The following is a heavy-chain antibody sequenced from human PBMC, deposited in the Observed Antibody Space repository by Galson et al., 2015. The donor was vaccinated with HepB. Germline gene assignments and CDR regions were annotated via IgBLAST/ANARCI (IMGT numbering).Heavy chain of an antibody. D-gene: IGHD1-26*01. CDR3: ARDEHSGSYLVSAFDI. V-gene: IGHV3-21*01. J-gene: IGHJ3*02. Sequence: SLRLSCAASGFTFSSYSMNWVRQAPGKGLEWVSSISSSSSYIYYADSVKGRFTISRDNAKNSLYLQMNSLRAEDTAVYYCARDEHSGSYLVSAFDIWGQGTMVTVSS. CDR1: GFTFSSYS. CDR2: ISSSSSYI.